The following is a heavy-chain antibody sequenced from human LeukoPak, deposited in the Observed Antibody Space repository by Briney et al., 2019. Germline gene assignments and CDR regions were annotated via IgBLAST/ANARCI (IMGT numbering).Heavy chain of an antibody. CDR3: ASNTIFGVVINYYYYMDV. Sequence: ASVKVSCKASGGTFSSYAISWVRQAPGQGLEWMGGIIPIFGTANYAQKFQGRVTITTDESMSTAYMELSSLRSEDTAVYYCASNTIFGVVINYYYYMDVWGKGTTVTVSS. CDR1: GGTFSSYA. V-gene: IGHV1-69*05. D-gene: IGHD3-3*01. J-gene: IGHJ6*03. CDR2: IIPIFGTA.